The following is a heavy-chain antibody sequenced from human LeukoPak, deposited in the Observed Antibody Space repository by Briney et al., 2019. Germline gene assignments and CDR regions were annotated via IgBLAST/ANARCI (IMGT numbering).Heavy chain of an antibody. J-gene: IGHJ4*02. Sequence: GASVKVSCKASGYSFTSYDINWMRQATGQGLEWMGWMNPNSGNTGSAQKFQGRVTMTRNTSISTAYMELSNLRSEDTAVYYCARRVAAGGTCMGYWGQGTLVTVSS. D-gene: IGHD6-13*01. CDR2: MNPNSGNT. CDR1: GYSFTSYD. CDR3: ARRVAAGGTCMGY. V-gene: IGHV1-8*01.